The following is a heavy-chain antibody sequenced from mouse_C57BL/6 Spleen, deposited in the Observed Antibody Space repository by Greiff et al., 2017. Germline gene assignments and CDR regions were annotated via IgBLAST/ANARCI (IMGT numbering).Heavy chain of an antibody. D-gene: IGHD2-5*01. V-gene: IGHV14-2*01. CDR3: ASVASYSNYGGGAMDY. CDR2: IDPEDGET. J-gene: IGHJ4*01. Sequence: VQLKESGAELVKPGASVKLSCTASGFNIKDYYMHWVKQRTEQGLEWIGRIDPEDGETKYAPKFQGKATITADTSSNTAYLQLSSLTSEDTAVYYCASVASYSNYGGGAMDYWGQGTSVTVSS. CDR1: GFNIKDYY.